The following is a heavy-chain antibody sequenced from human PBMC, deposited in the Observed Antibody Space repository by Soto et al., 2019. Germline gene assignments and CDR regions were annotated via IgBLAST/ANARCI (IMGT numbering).Heavy chain of an antibody. CDR1: GYTSADVG. Sequence: ASMKVSCKASGYTSADVGISWVRQAPGQGLEWMGWVSGNNGASNPAPKVQGRITMTLDTSTGVSYMALRSLRSDDTAIYYCVRDQKYFRVNGNWSPFGGYWGQGTLVTVSS. CDR2: VSGNNGAS. D-gene: IGHD1-1*01. V-gene: IGHV1-18*04. J-gene: IGHJ4*02. CDR3: VRDQKYFRVNGNWSPFGGY.